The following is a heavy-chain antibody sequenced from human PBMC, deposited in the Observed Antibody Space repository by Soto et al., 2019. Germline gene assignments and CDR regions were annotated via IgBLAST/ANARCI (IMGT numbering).Heavy chain of an antibody. V-gene: IGHV3-30*18. CDR2: ISYDGSNK. Sequence: GGSLRLSCAASGFTFSSYGMHWVRQAPGKGLEWVAVISYDGSNKYYADSVKGRFTISRDNSKNTLYLQMNSLRAEDTAVYYCAKDDGNRWELVRYYGMDVWGQGTTVTVSS. D-gene: IGHD1-26*01. CDR1: GFTFSSYG. CDR3: AKDDGNRWELVRYYGMDV. J-gene: IGHJ6*02.